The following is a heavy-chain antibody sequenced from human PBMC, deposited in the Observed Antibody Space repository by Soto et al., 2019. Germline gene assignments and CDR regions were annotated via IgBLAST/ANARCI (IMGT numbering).Heavy chain of an antibody. CDR2: ISSSSSYI. Sequence: PGGSLRLSCAASGFTFSSYSMNWVRQAPGKGLEWVSSISSSSSYIYYADSVKGRFTISRDNAKNSLYLQMNSLRAEDTAVYYCARELVGATRKGDNWFDPWGQGTLVTVSS. CDR3: ARELVGATRKGDNWFDP. D-gene: IGHD1-26*01. V-gene: IGHV3-21*01. J-gene: IGHJ5*02. CDR1: GFTFSSYS.